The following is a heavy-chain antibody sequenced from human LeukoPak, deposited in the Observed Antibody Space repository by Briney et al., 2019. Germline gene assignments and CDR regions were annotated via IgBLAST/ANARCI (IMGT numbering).Heavy chain of an antibody. Sequence: GESLKISCKGSGYSFTSYWIGWVCQMPGKGLEWMGIIYPGDSDTRYSPSFQGQVTISADKSMSTAYLQWSSLTASDTAMYYCASAIEVAGTPDFWGPGTLVTVSS. V-gene: IGHV5-51*01. CDR3: ASAIEVAGTPDF. CDR1: GYSFTSYW. J-gene: IGHJ4*02. D-gene: IGHD6-19*01. CDR2: IYPGDSDT.